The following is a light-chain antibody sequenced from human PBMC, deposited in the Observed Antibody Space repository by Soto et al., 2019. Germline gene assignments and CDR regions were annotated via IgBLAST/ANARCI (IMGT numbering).Light chain of an antibody. J-gene: IGKJ3*01. Sequence: DIHMTQSPSTLSASLGDRVSITCRASQSINSWLAWYQQKPGKAPKLLIYDASSLQSGVPSRFSGSESGADFTLTISGLQPDDFATYYCQQYKNYPFTFGPGTKV. V-gene: IGKV1-5*01. CDR2: DAS. CDR3: QQYKNYPFT. CDR1: QSINSW.